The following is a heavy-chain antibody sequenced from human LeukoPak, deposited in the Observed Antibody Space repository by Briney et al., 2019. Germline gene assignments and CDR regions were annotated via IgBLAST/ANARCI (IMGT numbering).Heavy chain of an antibody. D-gene: IGHD5-24*01. V-gene: IGHV1-69*13. CDR3: ARDLPTRDGYNPGDYYYYIDV. Sequence: SVKVSCKGSGGTFRRYAIRWVRQAPGQGVEWMGGIIPIFGTANYAQKLQGRVTITAEEATSTDYMELRRVRSGERAVYYCARDLPTRDGYNPGDYYYYIDVWGKGTPVTVSS. CDR2: IIPIFGTA. CDR1: GGTFRRYA. J-gene: IGHJ6*03.